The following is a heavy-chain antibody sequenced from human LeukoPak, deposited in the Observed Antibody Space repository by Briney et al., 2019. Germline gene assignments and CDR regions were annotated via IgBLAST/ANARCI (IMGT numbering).Heavy chain of an antibody. V-gene: IGHV3-48*03. D-gene: IGHD3-10*01. CDR2: ISSSGSTI. Sequence: GGSLRLSCAASGFTFSSYEMNWVRQAPGKGLEWVSYISSSGSTIYYADSVKGRFTISRDNAKNSLYLQMNSLRAEDKAVYYCARDLSGSYYNWAYYLDYWGQGTLVTVSS. J-gene: IGHJ4*02. CDR3: ARDLSGSYYNWAYYLDY. CDR1: GFTFSSYE.